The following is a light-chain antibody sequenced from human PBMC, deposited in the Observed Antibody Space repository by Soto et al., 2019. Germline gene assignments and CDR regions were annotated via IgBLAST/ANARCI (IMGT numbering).Light chain of an antibody. CDR3: QQYNSYST. CDR2: DAA. CDR1: QSISSR. Sequence: DIQMTQSPSTLSASVGDRVTITCRASQSISSRLAWYQQKPGKAPNLLIYDAASLESGVPSRFSGSGSGKEFTLTIRSLQPDDFATYYCQQYNSYSTFGQGTKVEIK. J-gene: IGKJ1*01. V-gene: IGKV1-5*01.